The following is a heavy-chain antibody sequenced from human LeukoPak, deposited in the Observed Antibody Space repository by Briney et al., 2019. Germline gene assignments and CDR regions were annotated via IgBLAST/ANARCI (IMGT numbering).Heavy chain of an antibody. Sequence: SETLSLTCAIYGGSFSGYYWSWIRQPPGKGLEWIGEIHHSGSTNYNPSLKSRVTISVDTSTKQFSLKLSSVTAADTAVYYCARKGGGQLVNTRRWFDPWGQGTLVTVSS. D-gene: IGHD6-13*01. J-gene: IGHJ5*02. CDR3: ARKGGGQLVNTRRWFDP. CDR2: IHHSGST. CDR1: GGSFSGYY. V-gene: IGHV4-34*01.